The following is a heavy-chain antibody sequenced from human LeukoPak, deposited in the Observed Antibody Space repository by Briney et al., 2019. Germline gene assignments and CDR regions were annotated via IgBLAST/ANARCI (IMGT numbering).Heavy chain of an antibody. CDR1: GFTFSSYW. D-gene: IGHD3-22*01. CDR2: IYYSGST. CDR3: AREGSGDSSGYYPNWFDP. J-gene: IGHJ5*02. V-gene: IGHV4-4*02. Sequence: GSLRLSCAASGFTFSSYWMSWVRQAPGKGLEWIGSIYYSGSTYYNPSLKSRVTIPVDTSKNQFSLKLSSVTAADTAVYYCAREGSGDSSGYYPNWFDPWGQGTLVTVSS.